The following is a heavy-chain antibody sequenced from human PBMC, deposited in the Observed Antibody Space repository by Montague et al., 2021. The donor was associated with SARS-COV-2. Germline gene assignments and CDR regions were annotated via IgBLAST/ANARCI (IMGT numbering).Heavy chain of an antibody. D-gene: IGHD3-22*01. V-gene: IGHV4-39*02. J-gene: IGHJ3*01. Sequence: SETLSLTCTVSGGSITNNIDYWAWLRPPPGKGLEWIGSFYYTGNTYYNPSLKIRVTISVVTSKNHFTLKLSSVTAAEASVYYCGGLKRYFDSNGSPSAFDFWGQGTMVTVSS. CDR1: GGSITNNIDY. CDR3: GGLKRYFDSNGSPSAFDF. CDR2: FYYTGNT.